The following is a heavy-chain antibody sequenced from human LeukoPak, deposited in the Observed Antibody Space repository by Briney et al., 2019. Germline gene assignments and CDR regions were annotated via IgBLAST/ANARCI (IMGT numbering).Heavy chain of an antibody. Sequence: GGSLRLSCATSGFTLSSYWMHWVRQVPGKGLEWLSRINNDGVSTSYADSVKGRFTISRDNAKNSLYLQMNSLRAEDTAVYYCARLSLYYGSGSFDAFDIWGQGTMVTVSS. J-gene: IGHJ3*02. D-gene: IGHD3-10*01. CDR2: INNDGVST. V-gene: IGHV3-74*01. CDR3: ARLSLYYGSGSFDAFDI. CDR1: GFTLSSYW.